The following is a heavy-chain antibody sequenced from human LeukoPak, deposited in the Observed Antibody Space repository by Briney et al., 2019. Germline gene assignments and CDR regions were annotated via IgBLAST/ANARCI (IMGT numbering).Heavy chain of an antibody. D-gene: IGHD6-13*01. Sequence: ASVKVSCKASGYTFTSYGISWVRQAPGQGLEWMGWISAYNGNTNYAQKLQGRVTMTTDTSTSTAYMELRSLRSDDTAVYYCARDISGSSWYDYYYGMDVWGQGTTVTVSS. CDR1: GYTFTSYG. CDR3: ARDISGSSWYDYYYGMDV. J-gene: IGHJ6*02. CDR2: ISAYNGNT. V-gene: IGHV1-18*01.